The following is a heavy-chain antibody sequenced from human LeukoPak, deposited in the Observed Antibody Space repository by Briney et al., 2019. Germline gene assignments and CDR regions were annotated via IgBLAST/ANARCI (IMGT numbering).Heavy chain of an antibody. Sequence: GGSLRLSCAASGFRFDDYAMHWVRQAPGKGLEWVSGIGSSGDITYYADSVKGRFTISRDNSKNTLYLQMNSLRAEDTAVYYCAKDDDNGDYVVYWGQGTLVTVSS. CDR3: AKDDDNGDYVVY. V-gene: IGHV3-23*01. J-gene: IGHJ4*02. D-gene: IGHD4-17*01. CDR2: IGSSGDIT. CDR1: GFRFDDYA.